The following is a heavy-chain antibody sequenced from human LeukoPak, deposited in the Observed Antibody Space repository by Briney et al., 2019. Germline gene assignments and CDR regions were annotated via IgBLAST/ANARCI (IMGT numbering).Heavy chain of an antibody. CDR1: GYTFTSYY. J-gene: IGHJ3*02. CDR2: INPSGGST. CDR3: AAEATNPHDAFDI. D-gene: IGHD1-14*01. V-gene: IGHV1-46*01. Sequence: ASVKVSCKASGYTFTSYYMHWVRQAPGQGLERMGIINPSGGSTRYAQKFQGRVTMTRDTSTSTVYMELSSLRSEDTAVYYCAAEATNPHDAFDIWGQGTMVTVSS.